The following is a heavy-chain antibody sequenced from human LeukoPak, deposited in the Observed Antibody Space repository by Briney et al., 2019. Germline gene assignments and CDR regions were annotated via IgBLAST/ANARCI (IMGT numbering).Heavy chain of an antibody. Sequence: SETLSLTCTVSGGSISSYYWSWTRQPPGKGLEWIGYIYYSGSTNYNPSLKSRVTISVDTSKNQFSLKLSSVTAADTAVYYCARDTPPDYWGQGTLVTVSS. CDR1: GGSISSYY. J-gene: IGHJ4*02. CDR2: IYYSGST. CDR3: ARDTPPDY. V-gene: IGHV4-59*01.